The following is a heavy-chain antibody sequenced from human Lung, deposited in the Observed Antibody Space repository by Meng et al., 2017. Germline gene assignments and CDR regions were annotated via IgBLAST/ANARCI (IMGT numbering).Heavy chain of an antibody. Sequence: GHLLESGAEGKKPGPSVNVSPKSCLSNFPDDYIHGVRPAPGLGLEWMGRINPKSGDTHYAQKFQARVTMTGDTSISTAYMELSGLRSDDTAMYYCARDEDISAAGKLFGDYWGQGTLVTVSS. CDR3: ARDEDISAAGKLFGDY. V-gene: IGHV1-2*06. D-gene: IGHD6-25*01. CDR2: INPKSGDT. CDR1: LSNFPDDY. J-gene: IGHJ4*02.